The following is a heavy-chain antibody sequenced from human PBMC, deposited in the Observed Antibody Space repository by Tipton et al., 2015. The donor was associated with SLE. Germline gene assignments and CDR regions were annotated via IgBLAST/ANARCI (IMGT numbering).Heavy chain of an antibody. J-gene: IGHJ6*02. CDR1: GGSISSYY. D-gene: IGHD6-19*01. Sequence: TLSLTCTVSGGSISSYYWSWIRQPPGKGLEWIGYIYYSGSTYYNPSLKSRVTISVDTSKNQFSLKLRSVTAADTAVYYCVGAYSSGWYGMDVWGQGTTVTVSS. V-gene: IGHV4-59*12. CDR2: IYYSGST. CDR3: VGAYSSGWYGMDV.